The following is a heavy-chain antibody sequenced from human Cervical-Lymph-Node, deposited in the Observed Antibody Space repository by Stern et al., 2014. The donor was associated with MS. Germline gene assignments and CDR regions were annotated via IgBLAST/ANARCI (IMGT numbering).Heavy chain of an antibody. V-gene: IGHV1-3*01. CDR1: GYNFSSYA. Sequence: QVQLVQSGAEVKKPGASVKVSCKASGYNFSSYAIHWVRQAPGQRLEWMGWINGGNGNTQSSQRFQDRVTFSRDTSAVTVYLELSSLRFEDTAVYFCARDPFNYWGQGTLVAVSS. J-gene: IGHJ4*02. CDR3: ARDPFNY. CDR2: INGGNGNT.